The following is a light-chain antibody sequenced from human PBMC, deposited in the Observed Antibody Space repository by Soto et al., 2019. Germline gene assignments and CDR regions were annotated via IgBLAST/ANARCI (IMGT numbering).Light chain of an antibody. J-gene: IGLJ2*01. V-gene: IGLV2-18*02. CDR2: EVS. Sequence: QSALTQPPSVSGSPGQSVTISCTGTSSDVGSYNRVSWYQQPPGTAPTLMIYEVSNRPSGVPDRFSGSKSGNTASLTISGLQAEDEADYYCSSYTSSSAWVFGGGTKLTVL. CDR1: SSDVGSYNR. CDR3: SSYTSSSAWV.